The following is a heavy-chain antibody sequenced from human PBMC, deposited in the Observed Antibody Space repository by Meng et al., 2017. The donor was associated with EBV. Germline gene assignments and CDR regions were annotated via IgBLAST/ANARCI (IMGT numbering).Heavy chain of an antibody. CDR2: MNPNSGNT. CDR1: RYTFTSYD. CDR3: ARGRGVYCSGGSCYPGWFDP. Sequence: QVLLVHAGAEGKKPGASLQVSCKASRYTFTSYDNNWVRQATGQGLEWMGWMNPNSGNTGYAQKFQGRVTMTRNTSISTAYMELSSLRSEDTAVYYCARGRGVYCSGGSCYPGWFDPWGQGTLVTVSS. J-gene: IGHJ5*02. D-gene: IGHD2-15*01. V-gene: IGHV1-8*01.